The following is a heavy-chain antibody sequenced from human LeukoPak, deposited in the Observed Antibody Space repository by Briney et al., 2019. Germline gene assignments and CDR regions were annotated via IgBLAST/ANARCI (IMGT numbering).Heavy chain of an antibody. Sequence: QTGGSLRLSCAASGFTFSRYAMQGGREAPGKGVEGVAVISYDGRNKYYADSVKGRFTISRDNSKNTLYLQMNSLRAEDTAVYYCARDEGYYGSGSYLDYWGQGTLVTVSS. CDR2: ISYDGRNK. J-gene: IGHJ4*02. D-gene: IGHD3-10*01. V-gene: IGHV3-30*04. CDR1: GFTFSRYA. CDR3: ARDEGYYGSGSYLDY.